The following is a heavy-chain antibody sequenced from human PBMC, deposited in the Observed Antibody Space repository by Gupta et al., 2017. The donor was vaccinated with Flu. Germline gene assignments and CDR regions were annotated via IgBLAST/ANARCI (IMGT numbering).Heavy chain of an antibody. J-gene: IGHJ6*02. Sequence: QAPGKGLEWVSYISSSGSTIYYADSVKGRFTISRDNAKNSLYLQMNSLRAEDTAVYYCARGDIVVVGYYYGIDVWGQGTTVTVSS. CDR3: ARGDIVVVGYYYGIDV. D-gene: IGHD2-2*01. CDR2: ISSSGSTI. V-gene: IGHV3-11*01.